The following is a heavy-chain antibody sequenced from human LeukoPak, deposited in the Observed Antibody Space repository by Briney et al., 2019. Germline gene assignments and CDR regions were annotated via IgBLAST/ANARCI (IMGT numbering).Heavy chain of an antibody. CDR3: ARDIPTVARGWYFDL. Sequence: GGSLRLSCAASGFTVSSNYMSWVRRAPGKGLEWVSVIYSGGSTYYADSVKGRFTISRDNSKNTLYLQMNSLRAEDTAVYYCARDIPTVARGWYFDLWGRGTLVTVSS. CDR1: GFTVSSNY. J-gene: IGHJ2*01. V-gene: IGHV3-66*01. CDR2: IYSGGST. D-gene: IGHD4-23*01.